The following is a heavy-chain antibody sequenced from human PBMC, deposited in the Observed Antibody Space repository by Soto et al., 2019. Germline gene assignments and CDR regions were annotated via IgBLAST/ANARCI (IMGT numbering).Heavy chain of an antibody. Sequence: EVQLVQSGAEVKKPGEPLKISCKGSGYSFTSYWIGWVRQMPGKGLEWMGIIYPGDSDTRYSPSLQGQVTISADKSITTAYRQWSSLKASDTAMYYCARTAAAGKYYYGVDVWGQGTTVTVSS. CDR3: ARTAAAGKYYYGVDV. D-gene: IGHD6-13*01. J-gene: IGHJ6*02. V-gene: IGHV5-51*01. CDR2: IYPGDSDT. CDR1: GYSFTSYW.